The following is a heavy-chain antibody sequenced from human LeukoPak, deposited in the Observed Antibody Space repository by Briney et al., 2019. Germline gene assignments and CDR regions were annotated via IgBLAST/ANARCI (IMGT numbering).Heavy chain of an antibody. J-gene: IGHJ3*02. CDR2: INPSRGST. V-gene: IGHV1-46*01. D-gene: IGHD5/OR15-5a*01. CDR3: ARGDHVRIYAESAFDI. CDR1: GYTFTSYF. Sequence: VASVKVSCKASGYTFTSYFMHWVRQAPGQGLEWMGIINPSRGSTNYAQKFQGRVTMTRDTSTSTVYMELSSLRSEDTAVYYCARGDHVRIYAESAFDIWGQGTMVSVSS.